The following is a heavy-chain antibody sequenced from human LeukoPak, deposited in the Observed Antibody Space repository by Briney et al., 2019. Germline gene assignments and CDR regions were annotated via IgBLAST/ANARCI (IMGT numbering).Heavy chain of an antibody. D-gene: IGHD3-3*01. CDR3: ARDEGVLRFLEY. CDR1: GGSISSYY. J-gene: IGHJ4*02. V-gene: IGHV4-59*12. CDR2: IYFSGNT. Sequence: PSETLFLTCTVSGGSISSYYWSWIRQPPGKGLEWIGYIYFSGNTNYNPSHKSRVTMSLDASRNQFSLRLTSVTAADTAVYFCARDEGVLRFLEYWGQGIQVTVSS.